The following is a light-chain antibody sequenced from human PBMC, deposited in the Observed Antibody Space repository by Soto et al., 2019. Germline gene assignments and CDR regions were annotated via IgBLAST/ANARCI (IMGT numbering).Light chain of an antibody. CDR2: ANT. CDR3: QSYDSSLSGSV. Sequence: QSVLTQTPSVSGAPGQRVTISCTGSSSNIGAGYDVHWYQQLPGTTPKLLIYANTNRPSGVPDRFSGSKSGTSASLAITGLQAEDEADYHCQSYDSSLSGSVFGGGTQLTVL. V-gene: IGLV1-40*01. CDR1: SSNIGAGYD. J-gene: IGLJ7*01.